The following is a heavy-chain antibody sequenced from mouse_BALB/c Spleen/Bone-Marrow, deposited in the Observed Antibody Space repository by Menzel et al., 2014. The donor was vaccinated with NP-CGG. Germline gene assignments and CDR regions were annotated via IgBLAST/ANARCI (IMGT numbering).Heavy chain of an antibody. CDR1: GFNIKDTY. V-gene: IGHV14-3*02. J-gene: IGHJ4*01. CDR2: IDPANGNT. CDR3: AGFGITKEEGYYYAMDY. Sequence: VQLQQPGAELVKPGASVKLSCTASGFNIKDTYMHWVKQRPEQGLEWIGRIDPANGNTKYDPKFQGKATITADTSSNTACLQLSSLTSEDTAVYYCAGFGITKEEGYYYAMDYWGQGTSVTVSS. D-gene: IGHD2-4*01.